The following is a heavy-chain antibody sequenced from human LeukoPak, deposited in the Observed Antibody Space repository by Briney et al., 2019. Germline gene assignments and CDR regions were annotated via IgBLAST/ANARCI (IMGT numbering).Heavy chain of an antibody. CDR3: AKGSSGWKDY. CDR1: RFTFSSYA. D-gene: IGHD6-19*01. CDR2: ISGSGGST. Sequence: PGGSLRLSCAASRFTFSSYAMSWVRQAPGKGLEWVSAISGSGGSTYYADSVKGRFTISRDNSKNTLYLQMSSLRAEDTAVYYCAKGSSGWKDYWGQGTLVTVSS. V-gene: IGHV3-23*01. J-gene: IGHJ4*02.